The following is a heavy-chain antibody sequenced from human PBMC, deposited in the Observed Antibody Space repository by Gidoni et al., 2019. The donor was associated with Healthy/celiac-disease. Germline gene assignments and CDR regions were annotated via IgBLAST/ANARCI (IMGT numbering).Heavy chain of an antibody. J-gene: IGHJ3*02. CDR1: GVSVSSGSYY. CDR3: AREGVPAAIDAFDI. V-gene: IGHV4-61*01. Sequence: QVQLQESGPGLVKPSETLSLTCTVSGVSVSSGSYYWSWIRQPPGKGLEWIGYIYYSGSTNYNPSLKSRVTISVDTSKNQFSLKLSSVTAADTAVYYCAREGVPAAIDAFDIWGQGTMVTVSS. CDR2: IYYSGST. D-gene: IGHD2-2*02.